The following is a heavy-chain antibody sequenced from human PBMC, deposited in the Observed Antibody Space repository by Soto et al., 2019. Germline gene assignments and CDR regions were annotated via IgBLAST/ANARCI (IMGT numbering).Heavy chain of an antibody. CDR3: ANDAGYCSGGNCYSYHDAFDI. Sequence: EVQLLESGGGLVQPGGSLRLSCAASGFTFSSYAMTWVRQAPGKGLEWVSAISGSGGGTYYADSVKGRFTISRDNSKNTLYLQLNSLRAEDTAVYYCANDAGYCSGGNCYSYHDAFDIWGQGTLVTVSS. V-gene: IGHV3-23*01. J-gene: IGHJ3*02. CDR2: ISGSGGGT. D-gene: IGHD2-15*01. CDR1: GFTFSSYA.